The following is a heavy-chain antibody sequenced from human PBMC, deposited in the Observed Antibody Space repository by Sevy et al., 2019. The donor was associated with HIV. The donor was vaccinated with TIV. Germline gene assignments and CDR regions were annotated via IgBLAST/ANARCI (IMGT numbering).Heavy chain of an antibody. Sequence: GGSLRLSCAASGFTFSSHWMSWVRQAPGKGLEGVANMNQDGSERNYVDSVKGRFTFSRDNAKKSLYMLMNTLREGGRLVDYCARVGYCGYQSPSYFDYWGQGTLVTVSS. CDR2: MNQDGSER. D-gene: IGHD2-21*01. CDR1: GFTFSSHW. V-gene: IGHV3-7*01. CDR3: ARVGYCGYQSPSYFDY. J-gene: IGHJ4*02.